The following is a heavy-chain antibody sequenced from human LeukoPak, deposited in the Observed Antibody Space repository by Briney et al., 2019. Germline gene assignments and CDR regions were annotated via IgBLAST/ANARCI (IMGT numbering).Heavy chain of an antibody. CDR1: GGSISSNGYY. CDR2: IYYSGST. Sequence: SETLSVTCSVSGGSISSNGYYWGWIRQPPGKGLEWIGSIYYSGSTFDNPSLKSRVTISLDKSRNQFSLKLSSVTAADTAVYYCASNQWPSWYFDLWGRGTLVTVSA. J-gene: IGHJ2*01. CDR3: ASNQWPSWYFDL. V-gene: IGHV4-39*07. D-gene: IGHD6-19*01.